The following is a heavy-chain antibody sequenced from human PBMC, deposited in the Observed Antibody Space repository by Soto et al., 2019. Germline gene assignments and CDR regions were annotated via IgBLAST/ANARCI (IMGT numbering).Heavy chain of an antibody. CDR3: AREDSSGWSGWFDP. CDR1: GYSISSGYY. Sequence: NPSETLSLTCAVSGYSISSGYYWGWIRQPPGKGLEWIGSIYHSGSTYYNPSLKSRVTISVDTSKNQFSLKLSSVTAADTAAYYCAREDSSGWSGWFDPWGQGTLVTVSS. J-gene: IGHJ5*02. D-gene: IGHD6-19*01. V-gene: IGHV4-38-2*02. CDR2: IYHSGST.